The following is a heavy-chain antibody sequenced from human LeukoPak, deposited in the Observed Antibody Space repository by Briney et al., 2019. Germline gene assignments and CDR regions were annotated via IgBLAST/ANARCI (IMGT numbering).Heavy chain of an antibody. J-gene: IGHJ4*02. D-gene: IGHD4-17*01. CDR1: GFTFSSYS. CDR3: AREHSRSLGDSEKLY. Sequence: PGGSLRLSCAASGFTFSSYSMNWVRQAPGKGLEWVSSISSSSSYIYYADSVKGRFTISRDNAKNSLYLQMNSLRSDDTAVYYCAREHSRSLGDSEKLYWGQGTLVTVSS. CDR2: ISSSSSYI. V-gene: IGHV3-21*04.